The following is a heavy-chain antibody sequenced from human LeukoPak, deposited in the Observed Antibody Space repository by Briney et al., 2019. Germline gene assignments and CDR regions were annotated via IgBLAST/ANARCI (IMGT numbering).Heavy chain of an antibody. CDR1: GYTFSSYW. CDR3: ARQNDFRLDY. CDR2: IYPGDSDT. D-gene: IGHD3-3*01. Sequence: GGSLKISCKGSGYTFSSYWIGWERQMPGKGLEWMGIIYPGDSDTRYSPSLQGQVTISVDTSIGTAYLQWSSLKASDTAIYYCARQNDFRLDYWGQGTLVTVSS. J-gene: IGHJ4*02. V-gene: IGHV5-51*01.